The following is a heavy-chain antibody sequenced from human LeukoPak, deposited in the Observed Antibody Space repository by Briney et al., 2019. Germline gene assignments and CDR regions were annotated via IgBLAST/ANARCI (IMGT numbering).Heavy chain of an antibody. CDR2: IYYSGST. CDR3: ARDGCSSTSCYLDYYYYMDV. Sequence: SETLSLTCTVSGGSISSYYWSWIRQPPGQGLEWIGYIYYSGSTNYNPPLKSRVTISVDTSKNQFSLKLSSVTAADTAVYYCARDGCSSTSCYLDYYYYMDVWGKGTTVTIPS. CDR1: GGSISSYY. D-gene: IGHD2-2*01. J-gene: IGHJ6*03. V-gene: IGHV4-59*12.